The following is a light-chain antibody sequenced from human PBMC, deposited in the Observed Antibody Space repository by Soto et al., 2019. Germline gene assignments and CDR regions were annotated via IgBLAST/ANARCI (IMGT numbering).Light chain of an antibody. CDR2: DVS. J-gene: IGLJ2*01. CDR1: SSDVGGYNY. Sequence: QSALTQPASVSGSPGQSITISCTGTSSDVGGYNYVSWYQQHPGKAPKLMIYDVSNRPSGVSNRFSGSRSGNTASLIISGLQTEDEAGYYCSSYTVSSTVIFGGGTKLTVL. CDR3: SSYTVSSTVI. V-gene: IGLV2-14*01.